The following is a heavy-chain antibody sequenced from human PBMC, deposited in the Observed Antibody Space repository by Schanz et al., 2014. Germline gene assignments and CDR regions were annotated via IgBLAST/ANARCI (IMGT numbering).Heavy chain of an antibody. Sequence: QVQLVESGGGVVQPGRSLRLSCAASGFTFSAYGMHWVRQAPGKGLEWVAVIWFDGNNKFYADSVKGRFTISRDNSKNTLYPQLSSLRAEDTALYYRTKDPHRDSGGKPQTFDIWGQGTMVTVSS. V-gene: IGHV3-33*06. D-gene: IGHD4-17*01. CDR1: GFTFSAYG. CDR3: TKDPHRDSGGKPQTFDI. CDR2: IWFDGNNK. J-gene: IGHJ3*02.